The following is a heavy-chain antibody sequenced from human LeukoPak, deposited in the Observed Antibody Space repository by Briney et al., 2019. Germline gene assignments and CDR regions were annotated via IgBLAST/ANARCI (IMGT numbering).Heavy chain of an antibody. D-gene: IGHD3-22*01. CDR2: IIPIFGIA. Sequence: GASVKVSCKASGGTFSSYAISWVRQAPGQGLEWMGRIIPIFGIANYAQKFQGRVTITADKPTSTAYMELSSLRSEDTAVYYCALSGDYYDSSGVQHWGQGTLVTVSS. V-gene: IGHV1-69*04. J-gene: IGHJ1*01. CDR3: ALSGDYYDSSGVQH. CDR1: GGTFSSYA.